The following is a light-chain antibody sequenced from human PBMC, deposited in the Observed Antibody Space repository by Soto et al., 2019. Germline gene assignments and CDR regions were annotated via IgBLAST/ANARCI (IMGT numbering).Light chain of an antibody. CDR3: QVWDSSTPVV. V-gene: IGLV3-9*01. Sequence: SYELTQPLSVSVALGQTARITCGGNNIASKNVHWYQQKPGQAPVLVIYRIANRPSGIPERFSGSNSGNTATLTISRAQVGDEADYYCQVWDSSTPVVFGGGTKVTVL. CDR2: RIA. J-gene: IGLJ2*01. CDR1: NIASKN.